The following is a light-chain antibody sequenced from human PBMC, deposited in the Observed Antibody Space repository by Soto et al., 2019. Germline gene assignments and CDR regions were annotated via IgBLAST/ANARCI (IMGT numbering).Light chain of an antibody. CDR2: GAS. CDR3: QNYGSSSLT. Sequence: EIVMTQSPATLSVSPGERATLSCRASQSISSNLAWYQQKPGQAPRLLIYGASTRATGIPARFSGSGSGTEFTLTISSLQSEDFAVYYCQNYGSSSLTFGGGTKVDIK. V-gene: IGKV3-15*01. CDR1: QSISSN. J-gene: IGKJ4*01.